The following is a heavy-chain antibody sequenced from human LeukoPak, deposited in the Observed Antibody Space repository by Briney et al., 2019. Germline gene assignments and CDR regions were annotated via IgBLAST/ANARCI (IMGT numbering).Heavy chain of an antibody. V-gene: IGHV3-74*03. J-gene: IGHJ4*02. CDR1: GFTFSDYW. D-gene: IGHD3-10*01. CDR2: IKSDGTGI. Sequence: GGSLRLSCTASGFTFSDYWMYWVRQAPGKGLVWVSRIKSDGTGILYEDFAEGRFTISRDNAKNALYLQMSSLREEDTAVYYCVRGQTIDFWGQGILVTASS. CDR3: VRGQTIDF.